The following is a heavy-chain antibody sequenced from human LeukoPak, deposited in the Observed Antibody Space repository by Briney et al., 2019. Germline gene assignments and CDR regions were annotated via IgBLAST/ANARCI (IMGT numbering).Heavy chain of an antibody. Sequence: SGTLSLTCTVSGGSISSGVYYWSWIRQPPGKGLEWIGYIYYSGRTYYNPSLKSRVTISVDTSKNQFSLKLSSVTAADTAVYYCASVPGIAAAGDGSFDIGGQGTMVTVSS. CDR1: GGSISSGVYY. CDR3: ASVPGIAAAGDGSFDI. CDR2: IYYSGRT. D-gene: IGHD6-13*01. V-gene: IGHV4-30-4*01. J-gene: IGHJ3*02.